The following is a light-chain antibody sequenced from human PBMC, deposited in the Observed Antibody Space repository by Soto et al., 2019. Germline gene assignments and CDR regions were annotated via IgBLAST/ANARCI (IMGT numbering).Light chain of an antibody. CDR2: AAS. Sequence: DIQMTQSPSSLSASVGNRVTITCRASHDITNYLAWYQQKPGIVPKLLIYAASTLQSGVPSRFSGSGSGTDFTLTISSLQPEDAATYFCQKCSGPPPFTFGPGTTMDIK. CDR3: QKCSGPPPFT. CDR1: HDITNY. J-gene: IGKJ3*01. V-gene: IGKV1-27*01.